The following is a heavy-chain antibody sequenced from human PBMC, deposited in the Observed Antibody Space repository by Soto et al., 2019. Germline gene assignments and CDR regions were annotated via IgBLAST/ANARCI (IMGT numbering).Heavy chain of an antibody. V-gene: IGHV3-66*01. CDR2: MYSNGDT. D-gene: IGHD6-13*01. J-gene: IGHJ6*02. CDR3: ARDPPGIAAYGGG. CDR1: GITVSNNY. Sequence: EVQLVESGGGLGQPGGSLRLCCGASGITVSNNYMCWVRQAPGKGLECVSLMYSNGDTRYADFVKGRFTISRDKSKNTAYLQMNSLRAEDTAVYYCARDPPGIAAYGGGWGQGTTVTVSS.